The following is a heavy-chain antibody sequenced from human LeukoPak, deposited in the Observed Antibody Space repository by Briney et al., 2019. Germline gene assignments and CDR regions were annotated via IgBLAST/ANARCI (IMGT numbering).Heavy chain of an antibody. V-gene: IGHV1-69*06. CDR1: GYTFTSYA. Sequence: SVKVSCKASGYTFTSYAMHWVRQAPGQGLEWMGGIIPIFGTANYAQKFQGRVTITADKSTSTAYMELSSLRSEDTAVYYCARSQAPQTYYYDSSGYYYWGQGTLVTVSS. J-gene: IGHJ4*02. CDR3: ARSQAPQTYYYDSSGYYY. CDR2: IIPIFGTA. D-gene: IGHD3-22*01.